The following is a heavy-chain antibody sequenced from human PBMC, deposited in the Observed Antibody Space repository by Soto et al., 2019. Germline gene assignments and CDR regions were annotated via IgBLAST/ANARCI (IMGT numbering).Heavy chain of an antibody. D-gene: IGHD3-10*02. Sequence: ASVKVSCKASGYTFTDFYIHWVRQAPGQGLEWMAWISPYSGGSNYAQRFQGSVTVTRDTSISTAYMELSRLTSDDTAIYFCARSPTTMFQTLDYCGQGTLVTVSS. CDR2: ISPYSGGS. CDR1: GYTFTDFY. CDR3: ARSPTTMFQTLDY. V-gene: IGHV1-2*02. J-gene: IGHJ4*02.